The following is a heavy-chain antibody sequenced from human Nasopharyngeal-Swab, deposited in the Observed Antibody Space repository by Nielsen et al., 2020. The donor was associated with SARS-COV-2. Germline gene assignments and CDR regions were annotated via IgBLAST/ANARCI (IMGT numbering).Heavy chain of an antibody. CDR2: INHSGST. D-gene: IGHD2-15*01. CDR1: GGSFSGYY. V-gene: IGHV4-34*01. CDR3: ARGRAFHRDIVVVVAAKSPFDY. J-gene: IGHJ4*02. Sequence: SETLSLTCAVYGGSFSGYYWSWLRQPPGKGLEWIGEINHSGSTNYNPSLKSRVTISVDTSKNQFSLKLSSVTAADTAVYYCARGRAFHRDIVVVVAAKSPFDYWGQGTLVTVSS.